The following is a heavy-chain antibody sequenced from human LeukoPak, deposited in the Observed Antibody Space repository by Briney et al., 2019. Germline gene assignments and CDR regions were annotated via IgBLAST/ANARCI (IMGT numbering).Heavy chain of an antibody. CDR3: ARGPKVGYSYYYYMDV. CDR2: IIPIFGTA. D-gene: IGHD5-18*01. V-gene: IGHV1-69*13. Sequence: ASVKVSCKASGGTFGSYAISWVRQAPGQGLEWMGGIIPIFGTANYAQKFQGRVTITADESTSTAYMELSSLRSEDTAVYYCARGPKVGYSYYYYMDVWGKGTTVTISS. J-gene: IGHJ6*03. CDR1: GGTFGSYA.